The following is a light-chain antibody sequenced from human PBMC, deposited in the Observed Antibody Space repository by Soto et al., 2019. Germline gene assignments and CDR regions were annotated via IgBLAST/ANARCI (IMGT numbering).Light chain of an antibody. Sequence: EIVMTQSPATLSVSPGERATLSCRASQTVSSSFLAWYQQTPGQAPRLLIYAASSRATGIPDRFSGRGSGTDFTLTISSLEPEDFAIYYCQQRTSWPLTFGGGTKVDNK. V-gene: IGKV3D-20*02. CDR2: AAS. CDR3: QQRTSWPLT. CDR1: QTVSSSF. J-gene: IGKJ4*02.